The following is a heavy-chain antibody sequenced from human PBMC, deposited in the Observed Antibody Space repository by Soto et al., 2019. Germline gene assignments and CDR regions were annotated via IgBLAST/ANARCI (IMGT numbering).Heavy chain of an antibody. CDR2: IIPIFGTA. CDR3: AREGVSGNYRYYAMDV. CDR1: GGTFSSYA. D-gene: IGHD3-16*02. V-gene: IGHV1-69*12. Sequence: QVQLVQSGAEVKKPGSSVKVSCKASGGTFSSYAISWVRQAPGQGLEWMGGIIPIFGTANYAQKFQGSVTITADESTSTADMELSSLRSEDTAVYYWAREGVSGNYRYYAMDVWGQGTTVTVSS. J-gene: IGHJ6*02.